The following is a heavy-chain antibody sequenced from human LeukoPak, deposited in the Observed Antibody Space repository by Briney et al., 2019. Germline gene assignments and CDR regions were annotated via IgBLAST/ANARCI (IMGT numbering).Heavy chain of an antibody. CDR2: IYYSGST. V-gene: IGHV4-30-2*05. Sequence: PSQTLSLTCAVSGGSISSGGYSWSWIRQPPGKGLEWIGYIYYSGSTYYNPSLKSRVTISVDTSKNQFSLKLSSVTAADTAVYYCAGRGTSCYTGVCGWFDPWGQGTLVTVSS. D-gene: IGHD2-2*02. J-gene: IGHJ5*02. CDR1: GGSISSGGYS. CDR3: AGRGTSCYTGVCGWFDP.